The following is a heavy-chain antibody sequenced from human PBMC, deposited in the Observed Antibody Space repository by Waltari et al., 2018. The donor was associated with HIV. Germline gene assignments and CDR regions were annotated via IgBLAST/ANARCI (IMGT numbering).Heavy chain of an antibody. CDR3: ARDETIQLWPSGGAYGMDV. Sequence: QVQLVQSGAEVKKPGSSVKVSCKASGGTFSSYAISWVRPAPGQGLEWMGGIIPIFGTANYAQKFQGRVTITADESTSTAYMELSSLRSEDTAVYYCARDETIQLWPSGGAYGMDVWGQGTTVTVSS. D-gene: IGHD5-18*01. V-gene: IGHV1-69*01. CDR1: GGTFSSYA. J-gene: IGHJ6*02. CDR2: IIPIFGTA.